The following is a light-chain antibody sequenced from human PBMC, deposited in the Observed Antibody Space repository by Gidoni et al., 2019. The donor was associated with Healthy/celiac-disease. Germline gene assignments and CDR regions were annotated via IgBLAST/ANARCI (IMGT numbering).Light chain of an antibody. CDR1: QSVSSN. Sequence: EIVMTQSPATLSVSPGERATLSCRASQSVSSNLAWYQQKPGQAPRLLIYGASTRATGIPARLSGSGSGTELTITISSLKSEDFAVYYCQQYNNWPPITFGQGTRLEIK. V-gene: IGKV3D-15*01. J-gene: IGKJ5*01. CDR2: GAS. CDR3: QQYNNWPPIT.